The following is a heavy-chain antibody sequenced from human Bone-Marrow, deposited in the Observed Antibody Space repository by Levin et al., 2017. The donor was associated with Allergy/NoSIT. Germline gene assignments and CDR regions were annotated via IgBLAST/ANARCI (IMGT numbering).Heavy chain of an antibody. D-gene: IGHD2/OR15-2a*01. V-gene: IGHV4-61*01. CDR2: IYYSGST. Sequence: SETLSLTCTVSGGSVSSGSYYWSWIRQPPGKGLEWIGYIYYSGSTNYNPSLKSRVTISVDTSKNQFSLKLSSVTAADTAVYYCARDLGISGSVFDPWGQGTLVTVSS. CDR3: ARDLGISGSVFDP. CDR1: GGSVSSGSYY. J-gene: IGHJ5*02.